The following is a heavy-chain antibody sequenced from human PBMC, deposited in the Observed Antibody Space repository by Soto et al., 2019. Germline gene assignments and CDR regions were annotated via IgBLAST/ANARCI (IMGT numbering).Heavy chain of an antibody. J-gene: IGHJ4*01. D-gene: IGHD1-26*01. CDR3: SRGEQYSGKIFDY. Sequence: SQTLSLTCAITGGSVSSHSAGWSWVRQSPSRGLEWLGRTYYRYKWYYEYAVSVRGRITINPDTSKNQFSLQLNSVTPEDTAVYFCSRGEQYSGKIFDYWGQGTLVTVSS. CDR2: TYYRYKWYY. CDR1: GGSVSSHSAG. V-gene: IGHV6-1*01.